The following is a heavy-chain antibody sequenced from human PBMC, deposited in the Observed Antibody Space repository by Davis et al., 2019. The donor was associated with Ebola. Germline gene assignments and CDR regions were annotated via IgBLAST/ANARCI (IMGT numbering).Heavy chain of an antibody. CDR3: ARDMSMTTANSFDY. CDR1: GFTFSSYG. CDR2: ISYDGSNK. V-gene: IGHV3-30*03. J-gene: IGHJ4*02. D-gene: IGHD4-11*01. Sequence: GESLKISCAASGFTFSSYGMHWVRQAPGKGLEWVAVISYDGSNKYYADSVKGRFTISRDNSKNTLYLQMNSLRAEDTAVYYCARDMSMTTANSFDYWGQGTLVTVSS.